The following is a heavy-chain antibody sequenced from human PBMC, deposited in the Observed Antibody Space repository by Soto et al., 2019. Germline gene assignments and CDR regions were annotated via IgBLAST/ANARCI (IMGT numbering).Heavy chain of an antibody. V-gene: IGHV1-69*06. J-gene: IGHJ4*02. CDR1: GGTFSSYA. Sequence: SVKVSCKASGGTFSSYAISWVRQAPGQGLEWMGGIIPIFGTANYAQKFQGRVTITADKSTSTAYMELSSLRSEDTAVYYCASVGFRFGELSNAPFDYWGQGTPVTVSS. D-gene: IGHD3-10*01. CDR3: ASVGFRFGELSNAPFDY. CDR2: IIPIFGTA.